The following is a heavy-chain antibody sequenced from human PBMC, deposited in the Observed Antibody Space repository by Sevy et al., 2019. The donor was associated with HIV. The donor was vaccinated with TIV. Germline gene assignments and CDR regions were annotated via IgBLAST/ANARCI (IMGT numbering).Heavy chain of an antibody. Sequence: GGSLRLSCAVSGFSFDSYGMTWVRQAPGKGLEWVSAISGSGTRTYYADSVKGRFIISRDNSKNTLDLQMNSLRGEDKAICYCGKGGGGHYDPDEIAYYFYYYNMDVWGKGTTVTVSS. J-gene: IGHJ6*03. V-gene: IGHV3-23*01. CDR1: GFSFDSYG. CDR2: ISGSGTRT. D-gene: IGHD3-22*01. CDR3: GKGGGGHYDPDEIAYYFYYYNMDV.